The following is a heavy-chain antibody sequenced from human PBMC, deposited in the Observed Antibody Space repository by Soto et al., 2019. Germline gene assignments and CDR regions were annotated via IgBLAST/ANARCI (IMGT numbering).Heavy chain of an antibody. Sequence: PGGSLRLSCEVSGLTFSSNAMSWVRQAPGKGLEWVSYISSSGSTIYYADSVKGRFTISRDNAKNSLYLQMNSLRAEDTALYYCAKDGGPAANHYYYYGMDVWGQGITVTVSS. CDR2: ISSSGSTI. V-gene: IGHV3-48*04. CDR3: AKDGGPAANHYYYYGMDV. CDR1: GLTFSSNA. J-gene: IGHJ6*02. D-gene: IGHD2-2*01.